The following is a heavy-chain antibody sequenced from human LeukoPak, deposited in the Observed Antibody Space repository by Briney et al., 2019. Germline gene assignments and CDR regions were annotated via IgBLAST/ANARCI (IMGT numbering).Heavy chain of an antibody. V-gene: IGHV1-2*02. J-gene: IGHJ4*02. CDR1: GYTFTGYY. Sequence: ASVKVSCKASGYTFTGYYMHWVRQAPGQGLEWMGWINPNSGGTNYAQKFQGRVTMTRDTSISTAYMELSSLRTDDTAVDYCAREVNYDILTGYNGYWGQGTLVTVSS. D-gene: IGHD3-9*01. CDR3: AREVNYDILTGYNGY. CDR2: INPNSGGT.